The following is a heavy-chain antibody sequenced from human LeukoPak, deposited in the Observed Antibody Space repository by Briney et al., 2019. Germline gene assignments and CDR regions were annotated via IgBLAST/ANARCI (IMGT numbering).Heavy chain of an antibody. V-gene: IGHV4-59*01. D-gene: IGHD3-10*01. CDR2: IYYSGST. CDR3: ARGSLVRGVPAEYFQH. J-gene: IGHJ1*01. Sequence: SETLSLTCTVSGGSISSYYWSWIRQPPGKGLEWIGYIYYSGSTNYNPSLKSRVTISVDTSKNQFSLKLSSVTAADTAVYNCARGSLVRGVPAEYFQHWGQGTLVTVSS. CDR1: GGSISSYY.